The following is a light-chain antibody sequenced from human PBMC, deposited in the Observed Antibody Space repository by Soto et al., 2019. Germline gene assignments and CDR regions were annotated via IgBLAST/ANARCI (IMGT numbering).Light chain of an antibody. V-gene: IGKV3-20*01. CDR1: QTVSGNY. CDR2: GSS. Sequence: EIVLTQSPGTLSLSPGERATLSCRASQTVSGNYLAWYQQKPRQSPRLLIYGSSDRATGIPDRFSGSGSGTDFTLTITRVEPEDFAVYYCQQYGSTPPYTFGQGTKLEIK. CDR3: QQYGSTPPYT. J-gene: IGKJ2*01.